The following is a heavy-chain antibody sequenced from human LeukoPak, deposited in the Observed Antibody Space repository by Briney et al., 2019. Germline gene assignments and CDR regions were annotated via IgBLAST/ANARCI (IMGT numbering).Heavy chain of an antibody. CDR2: IYTSGST. V-gene: IGHV4-4*07. CDR1: GASISSYY. CDR3: ARSFYSNYGDYYYMDV. Sequence: SETLSLTCTVSGASISSYYWSWIRQPAGKGPEWTGRIYTSGSTDYNPSLRSRVTMSVDTSKNQFSLKLNSVTAADTAVYYCARSFYSNYGDYYYMDVWGKGTTVTVSS. J-gene: IGHJ6*03. D-gene: IGHD4-11*01.